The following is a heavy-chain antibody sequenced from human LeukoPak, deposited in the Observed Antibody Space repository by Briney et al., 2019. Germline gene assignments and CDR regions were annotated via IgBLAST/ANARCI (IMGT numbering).Heavy chain of an antibody. V-gene: IGHV3-23*01. J-gene: IGHJ4*02. CDR1: GFTFDDYG. D-gene: IGHD5-18*01. CDR2: ISGSGGST. CDR3: ARVGISGDTAMGTYIDY. Sequence: GALRLSCAASGFTFDDYGMAWVRQAPGKGLEWVSAISGSGGSTYYADSVKGRFTISRDNSKNTLYLQMNSLRAEDTAVYYCARVGISGDTAMGTYIDYWGQGTLVTVSS.